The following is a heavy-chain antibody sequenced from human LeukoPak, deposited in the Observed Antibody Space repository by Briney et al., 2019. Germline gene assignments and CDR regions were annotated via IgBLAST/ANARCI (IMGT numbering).Heavy chain of an antibody. CDR3: ARQGGYSYGLDY. V-gene: IGHV3-33*03. D-gene: IGHD5-18*01. CDR1: GFTFSRLG. J-gene: IGHJ4*02. Sequence: GGSLRLSCATSGFTFSRLGMQWVRQAPGKGLEWVAVIHNGGTMGQYADSVKGRFTISRDNAKNSLYLQMNSLRAEDTAVYYCARQGGYSYGLDYWGQGTLVTVSS. CDR2: IHNGGTMG.